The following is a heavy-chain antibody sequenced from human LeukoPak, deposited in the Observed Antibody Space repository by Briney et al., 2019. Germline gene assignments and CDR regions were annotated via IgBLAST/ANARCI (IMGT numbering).Heavy chain of an antibody. CDR2: INPSSGGT. Sequence: GASVTVSCKAAGYRLSAWNMYWVRQAPGQGLEWMGWINPSSGGTVYAQKFQGRVTMTSDTSISTVYMELTSLRSDDTAVYFCARGERDYWGQGTLVTVSS. D-gene: IGHD1-1*01. J-gene: IGHJ4*02. V-gene: IGHV1-2*02. CDR3: ARGERDY. CDR1: GYRLSAWN.